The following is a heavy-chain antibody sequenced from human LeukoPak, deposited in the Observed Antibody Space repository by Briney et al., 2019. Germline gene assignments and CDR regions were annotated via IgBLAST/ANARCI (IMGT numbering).Heavy chain of an antibody. V-gene: IGHV5-51*01. J-gene: IGHJ4*02. CDR3: ARHGAYCSGGSCYQEYYFDY. CDR1: GYSFTSYW. Sequence: GESLKISCKGSGYSFTSYWIGWVRQMPGKGLEWMGIIYPGDSDTRYSPSFQGQVTISADKPISTAYLQWSSLKASDTAMYYCARHGAYCSGGSCYQEYYFDYWGQGTLVTVSS. D-gene: IGHD2-15*01. CDR2: IYPGDSDT.